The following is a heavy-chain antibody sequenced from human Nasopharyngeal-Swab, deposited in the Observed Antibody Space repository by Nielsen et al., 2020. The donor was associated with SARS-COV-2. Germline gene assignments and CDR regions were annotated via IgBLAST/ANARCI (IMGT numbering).Heavy chain of an antibody. D-gene: IGHD3-3*01. CDR1: GFTFSSVW. V-gene: IGHV3-15*01. Sequence: GESLKISCAASGFTFSSVWMSWVRQAPGKGLEWVGRVKSKTDGGTTHYAAPVKGRFTISRDDSKNTLYLQMNSLKTEDTAVYYCTRDDFWSGYYNYWGQGTLVTVSS. CDR2: VKSKTDGGTT. J-gene: IGHJ4*02. CDR3: TRDDFWSGYYNY.